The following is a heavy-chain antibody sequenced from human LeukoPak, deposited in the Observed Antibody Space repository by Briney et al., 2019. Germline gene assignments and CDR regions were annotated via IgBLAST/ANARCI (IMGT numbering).Heavy chain of an antibody. Sequence: GGSLRRSCAASGFTFSGSAMHWVGQASGQGLEWVGRIRTKANSYATAYTASVKGRFTISRDDSKNTAYLQMNSLKHEDTAVYYCTNLPYDFEYGWGQGTLVTVSS. CDR2: IRTKANSYAT. CDR1: GFTFSGSA. CDR3: TNLPYDFEYG. D-gene: IGHD3-3*01. V-gene: IGHV3-73*01. J-gene: IGHJ4*02.